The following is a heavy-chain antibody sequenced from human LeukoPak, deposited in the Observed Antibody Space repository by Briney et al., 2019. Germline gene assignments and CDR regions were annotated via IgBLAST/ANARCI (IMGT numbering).Heavy chain of an antibody. CDR3: ARHYDSSGYGRNWFDP. Sequence: SGTLSLTCTVSGGSISSGGYYWSWIRQHPGKGLEWIGYIYYSGSTYYNPSLKSRVTISVDTSKNQFSLKLSSVTAADTAVYYCARHYDSSGYGRNWFDPWGQGTLVTVSS. CDR2: IYYSGST. J-gene: IGHJ5*02. V-gene: IGHV4-31*03. D-gene: IGHD3-22*01. CDR1: GGSISSGGYY.